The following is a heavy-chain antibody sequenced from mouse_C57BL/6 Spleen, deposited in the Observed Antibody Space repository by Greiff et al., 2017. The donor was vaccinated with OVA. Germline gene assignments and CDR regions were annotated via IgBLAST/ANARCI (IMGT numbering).Heavy chain of an antibody. CDR3: ARKGEGYFDY. J-gene: IGHJ2*01. CDR2: IHPNSGST. V-gene: IGHV1-64*01. Sequence: QVQLQQSGAELVKPGASVKLSCKASGYTFTSYWMHWVKQRPGQGLEWIGMIHPNSGSTNYNEKFKSKATLTVDKSSSTAYMQLSSLTSEDSAVYYCARKGEGYFDYWGQGTTLTVSS. CDR1: GYTFTSYW.